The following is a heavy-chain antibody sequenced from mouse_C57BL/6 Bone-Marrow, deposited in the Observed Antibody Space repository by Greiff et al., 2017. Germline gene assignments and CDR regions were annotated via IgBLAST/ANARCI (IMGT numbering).Heavy chain of an antibody. CDR2: ISYDGSN. Sequence: EVQLQESGPGLVKPSQSLSLTCSVTGYSITSGYYWNWIRQFPGNKLEWMGYISYDGSNNYNPSLKNRISITRDTSKNQFFLKLNSVTTEDTATYYCARPYGSSFWFAYWGQGTLVTVSA. J-gene: IGHJ3*01. V-gene: IGHV3-6*01. CDR3: ARPYGSSFWFAY. CDR1: GYSITSGYY. D-gene: IGHD1-1*01.